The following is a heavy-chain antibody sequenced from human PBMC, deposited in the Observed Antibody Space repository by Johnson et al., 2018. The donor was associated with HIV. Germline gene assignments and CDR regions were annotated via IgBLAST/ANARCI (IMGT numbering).Heavy chain of an antibody. CDR3: ARAGVVFSTASHDAFDI. CDR1: GFTFASSA. CDR2: ISYDGGNK. D-gene: IGHD2-21*01. Sequence: QVQLVESGGGLEQPGGSLRLSCAASGFTFASSAMSWVRQAPGKGLEWVAVISYDGGNKYSADSAKGRFTISRDNSKNTLYLQMNSLRAEDTAVYYCARAGVVFSTASHDAFDIWGQGTMVTVSS. J-gene: IGHJ3*02. V-gene: IGHV3-30*04.